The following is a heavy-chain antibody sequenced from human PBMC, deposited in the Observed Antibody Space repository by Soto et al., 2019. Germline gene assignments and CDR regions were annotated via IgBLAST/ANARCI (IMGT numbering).Heavy chain of an antibody. J-gene: IGHJ4*02. CDR3: ARDGIAAAGTDY. CDR1: GFTFSSYS. CDR2: ISSSSSYL. Sequence: EVQLVEAGGGLVKPGGSLRLSCAASGFTFSSYSMNWVRQAPGKGLEWVSSISSSSSYLYYADSVKGRFTISRDNAKNSLYLQMNSLRAEDTAVYYCARDGIAAAGTDYWGQGTLVTVSS. D-gene: IGHD6-13*01. V-gene: IGHV3-21*01.